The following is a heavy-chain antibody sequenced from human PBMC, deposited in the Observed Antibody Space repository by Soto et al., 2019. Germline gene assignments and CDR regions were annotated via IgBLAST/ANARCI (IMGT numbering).Heavy chain of an antibody. Sequence: EVQLLESGGGLVQPGGSLRLSCAASGFTFSSYAMSWVRQAPGKGLEWVSAIGGSGGSTNYADSVKGRFTISRDNSKNKRYLEMNSLRAEDKALYYCAKGISGLYLYFDLWGRGTLVTVSS. CDR1: GFTFSSYA. CDR2: IGGSGGST. D-gene: IGHD6-19*01. V-gene: IGHV3-23*01. J-gene: IGHJ2*01. CDR3: AKGISGLYLYFDL.